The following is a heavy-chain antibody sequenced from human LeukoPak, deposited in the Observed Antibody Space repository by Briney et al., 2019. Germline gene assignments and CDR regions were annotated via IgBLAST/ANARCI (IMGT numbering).Heavy chain of an antibody. CDR2: IIPIFGTA. V-gene: IGHV1-69*13. J-gene: IGHJ6*02. CDR1: GGTFSSYA. CDR3: ARGRKDCSSTSCSLDYYYYYGMDV. Sequence: SVKVSCKASGGTFSSYAISWVRKAPGQGLEWMGGIIPIFGTANYAQKFQGRVTITADESTSTAYMELSSLRSEDTAVYYCARGRKDCSSTSCSLDYYYYYGMDVWGQGTTVTVSS. D-gene: IGHD2-2*01.